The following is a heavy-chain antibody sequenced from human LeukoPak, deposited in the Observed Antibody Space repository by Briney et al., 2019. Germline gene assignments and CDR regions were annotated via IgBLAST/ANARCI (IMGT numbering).Heavy chain of an antibody. CDR2: ISTYNTNT. V-gene: IGHV1-18*01. CDR1: GYTFTSHG. Sequence: GESLKVSCQASGYTFTSHGISWVRQAPGQGLEWMGWISTYNTNTNYAQKLQGRVTMTTDTSTSTAYMELRSLRSDDTAVYYCARDSLLDYWGQGILVTVSS. CDR3: ARDSLLDY. J-gene: IGHJ4*02.